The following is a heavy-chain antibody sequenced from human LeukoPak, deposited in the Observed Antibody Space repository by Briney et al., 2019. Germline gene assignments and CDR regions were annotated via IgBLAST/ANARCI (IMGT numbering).Heavy chain of an antibody. Sequence: GGSLRLSCAASGFTFSNYAMHWVRQAPGKGLEYVSTISSNGGSTYYANSVKGRFTISRDNSKNTLYLQMGSLRAEDMAVYYCARNYYDSSGYYGPFDYWGQGNLVTVSS. V-gene: IGHV3-64*01. CDR3: ARNYYDSSGYYGPFDY. J-gene: IGHJ4*02. CDR1: GFTFSNYA. D-gene: IGHD3-22*01. CDR2: ISSNGGST.